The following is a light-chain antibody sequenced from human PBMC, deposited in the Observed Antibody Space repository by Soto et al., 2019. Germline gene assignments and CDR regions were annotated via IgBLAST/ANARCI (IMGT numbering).Light chain of an antibody. J-gene: IGLJ1*01. Sequence: QSVLTQPASVSGSPGQSNTISCTGTSSDVGGYNYVSWYQQHPGKAPKLMIYDVSNRPSGVSNRFSGSKSGNTASLTISGLQAEDEADYYCSSYTSSSTLGGVFGTGTKVTVL. CDR2: DVS. V-gene: IGLV2-14*01. CDR1: SSDVGGYNY. CDR3: SSYTSSSTLGGV.